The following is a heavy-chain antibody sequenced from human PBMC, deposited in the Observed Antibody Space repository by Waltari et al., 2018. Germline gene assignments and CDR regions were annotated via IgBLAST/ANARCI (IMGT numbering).Heavy chain of an antibody. D-gene: IGHD3-22*01. CDR3: ARNYYDSSGYLYYFDY. CDR1: GFTFSSYS. Sequence: EVQLVESGGGLVQPGGSLRLSCAASGFTFSSYSMNWVRQAPGKGLEWVSYLSSSSSTIYYADSVKGRFTISRDNAKNSLYLQMNSLRAEDTAVYYCARNYYDSSGYLYYFDYWGQGTLVTVSS. CDR2: LSSSSSTI. J-gene: IGHJ4*02. V-gene: IGHV3-48*01.